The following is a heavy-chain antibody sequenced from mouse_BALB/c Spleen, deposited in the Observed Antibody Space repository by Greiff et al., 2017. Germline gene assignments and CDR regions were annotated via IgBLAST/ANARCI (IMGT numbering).Heavy chain of an antibody. CDR3: ARGNFWFAY. D-gene: IGHD2-1*01. CDR1: GFTFSSFG. CDR2: ISSGSSTI. V-gene: IGHV5-17*02. Sequence: EVKLVESGGGLVQPGGSRKLSCAASGFTFSSFGMHWVRQAPEKGLEWVAYISSGSSTIYYADTVKGRFTISRDNPKNTLFLQMTSLRSEDTAMYYCARGNFWFAYWGQGTLVTVSA. J-gene: IGHJ3*01.